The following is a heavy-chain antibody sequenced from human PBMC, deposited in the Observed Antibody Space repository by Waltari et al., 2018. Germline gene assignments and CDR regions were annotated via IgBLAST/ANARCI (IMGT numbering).Heavy chain of an antibody. CDR3: ARGHLRYYDSRNWYFDL. D-gene: IGHD3-22*01. V-gene: IGHV4-59*01. CDR2: IYYSGST. J-gene: IGHJ2*01. CDR1: GGSISSYY. Sequence: QVQLQESGPGLVKSSETLSLTCTVSGGSISSYYWSWIRQPPGKGLEWIGYIYYSGSTNYNPSLKSRVTISVDTSKNQFSLKLSSVTAADTAVYYCARGHLRYYDSRNWYFDLWGRGTLVTVSS.